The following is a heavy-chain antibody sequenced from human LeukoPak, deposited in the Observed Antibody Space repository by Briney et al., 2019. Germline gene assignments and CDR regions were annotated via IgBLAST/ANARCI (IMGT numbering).Heavy chain of an antibody. D-gene: IGHD6-19*01. V-gene: IGHV4-4*07. CDR3: ARDLGSGWYRYFDY. CDR2: IYTSGST. CDR1: GGSISSYY. J-gene: IGHJ4*02. Sequence: SETLSHTCTVSGGSISSYYWSWIRQPAGKGLEWIGRIYTSGSTNYTPSPKSRVTMSVDTHKNQFSLKLSSVTAADTAVYYCARDLGSGWYRYFDYWGQGTLATVSS.